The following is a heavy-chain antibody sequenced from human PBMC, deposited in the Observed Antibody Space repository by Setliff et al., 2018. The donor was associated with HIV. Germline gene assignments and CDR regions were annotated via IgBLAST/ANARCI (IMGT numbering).Heavy chain of an antibody. D-gene: IGHD3-10*01. J-gene: IGHJ4*02. V-gene: IGHV4-31*03. CDR3: ARDRYAGEIDY. Sequence: PSETLSLTCSVSGGSINSGHYDWSWIRHHPGKGLEWIGYIYYTGSTYFNPSLKSRLTLSIDTSKNQFSLKLSSVTAADTAVYYCARDRYAGEIDYWGQGTLVTVSS. CDR1: GGSINSGHYD. CDR2: IYYTGST.